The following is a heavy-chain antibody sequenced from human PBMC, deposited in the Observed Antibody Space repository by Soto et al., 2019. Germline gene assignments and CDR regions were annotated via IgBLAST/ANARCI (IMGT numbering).Heavy chain of an antibody. D-gene: IGHD3-10*01. CDR3: AHRSVRVLLDC. CDR2: IYWDDDK. V-gene: IGHV2-5*02. J-gene: IGHJ4*02. CDR1: GFSLSTSGVG. Sequence: QITLKESGPTLVKPTQTLTLTCTFSGFSLSTSGVGVGWIRQPPGKALEWLALIYWDDDKRYSPSLKSRLTLAKDTSKSQVVLTRTNMDAVDTATYYCAHRSVRVLLDCWGPGTLVAVSS.